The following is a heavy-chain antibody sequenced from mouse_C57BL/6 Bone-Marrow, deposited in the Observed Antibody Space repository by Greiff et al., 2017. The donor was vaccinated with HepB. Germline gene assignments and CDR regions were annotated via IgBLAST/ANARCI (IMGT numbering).Heavy chain of an antibody. V-gene: IGHV1-5*01. CDR2: IYPGNSDN. CDR1: GYTFTSYW. D-gene: IGHD1-1*01. Sequence: VQLQQSGTVLARPGASVKMSCKTSGYTFTSYWMHWVKQRPGQGLEWIGAIYPGNSDNSYNQKFKGKAKLTAVTSASTAYMELSSLTNEDAAVYYCTREAHITTVVAFDYWGQGTTLTVSS. CDR3: TREAHITTVVAFDY. J-gene: IGHJ2*01.